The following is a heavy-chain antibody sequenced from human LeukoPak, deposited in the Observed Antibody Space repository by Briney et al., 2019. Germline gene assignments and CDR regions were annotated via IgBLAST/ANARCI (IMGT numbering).Heavy chain of an antibody. D-gene: IGHD6-6*01. Sequence: PSETLSLTCTVSGDSISSYYWSWIRQPPGKGLEWVGQIYYSGSTNYNPSLKSRVTISVDTSKNQFSLKLSSVTAADTAVYYCARAGPRYSTSNWFDPWGQGTLVTVSS. CDR2: IYYSGST. V-gene: IGHV4-59*12. CDR1: GDSISSYY. J-gene: IGHJ5*02. CDR3: ARAGPRYSTSNWFDP.